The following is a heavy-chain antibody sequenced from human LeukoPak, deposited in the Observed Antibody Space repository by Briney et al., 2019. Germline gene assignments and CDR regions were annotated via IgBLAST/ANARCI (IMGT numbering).Heavy chain of an antibody. CDR2: ISSGTSYI. J-gene: IGHJ3*02. Sequence: PGGSLRLSCAASGFTFNTYTMNWVRQPPGKGLEWVSSISSGTSYIYYADSVKGRFTISRDNAKNSLYLQMNSLRAEDTAVYYCARDPTSSWETAFDIWGQGTMVTVSS. CDR3: ARDPTSSWETAFDI. D-gene: IGHD1-26*01. V-gene: IGHV3-21*01. CDR1: GFTFNTYT.